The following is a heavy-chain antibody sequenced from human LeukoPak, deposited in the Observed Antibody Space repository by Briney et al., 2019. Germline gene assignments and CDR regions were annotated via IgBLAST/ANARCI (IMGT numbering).Heavy chain of an antibody. CDR2: ISYDGSNK. Sequence: PGGSLRLSCAASGFTFSSYAMSWVRQAPGKGLEWVAVISYDGSNKYYADSVKGRFTISRDNSKNTLYLQMNSLRAEDTAVYYCAREGPNIAAADYWGQGTLVTVSS. J-gene: IGHJ4*02. CDR3: AREGPNIAAADY. CDR1: GFTFSSYA. V-gene: IGHV3-30-3*01. D-gene: IGHD6-13*01.